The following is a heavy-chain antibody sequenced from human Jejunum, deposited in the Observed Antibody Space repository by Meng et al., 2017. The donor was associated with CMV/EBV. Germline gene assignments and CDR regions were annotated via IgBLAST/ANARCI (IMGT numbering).Heavy chain of an antibody. CDR2: IYYSGTT. CDR1: GCSICISY. D-gene: IGHD1-14*01. CDR3: ASITRNSRRVEY. V-gene: IGHV4-59*07. Sequence: PSDTLTHTCTVYGCSICISYWSWKPHPPGKGLEWIGYIYYSGTTNDTPSRKSGITISDDTFKTQFSLKLRSVTAADTAVYYCASITRNSRRVEYWGQGTLVTVSS. J-gene: IGHJ4*02.